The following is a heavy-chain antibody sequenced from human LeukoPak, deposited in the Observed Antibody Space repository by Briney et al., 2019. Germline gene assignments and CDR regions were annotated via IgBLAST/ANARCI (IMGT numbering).Heavy chain of an antibody. CDR1: GFTVSSNY. D-gene: IGHD2-2*01. J-gene: IGHJ4*02. V-gene: IGHV3-66*02. CDR2: IYSGGST. CDR3: ARGGSDCSSTSCSPGFDY. Sequence: GGSLRLSCAASGFTVSSNYMSWVRQAPGKGLEWVSVIYSGGSTYYADSVKGRFTISRDNSKNTLYLQMNSLRAEDTAVYYCARGGSDCSSTSCSPGFDYWDQGTLVTVSS.